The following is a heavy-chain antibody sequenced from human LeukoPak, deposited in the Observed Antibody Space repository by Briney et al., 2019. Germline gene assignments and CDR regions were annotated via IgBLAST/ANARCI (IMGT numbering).Heavy chain of an antibody. J-gene: IGHJ4*02. V-gene: IGHV4-59*08. CDR1: GGSISSYY. CDR2: INYSGST. CDR3: ARPLWFGELGSFGY. D-gene: IGHD3-10*01. Sequence: SETLSLTCAVYGGSISSYYWSWIRQPPGKGLEWIGYINYSGSTNYNPSLKSRVTISVDTSKNQFSLKLSSATAADTAVYYCARPLWFGELGSFGYWGQGTLVTVSS.